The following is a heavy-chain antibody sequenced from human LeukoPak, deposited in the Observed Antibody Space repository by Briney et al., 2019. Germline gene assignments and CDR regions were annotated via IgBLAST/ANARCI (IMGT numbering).Heavy chain of an antibody. D-gene: IGHD2-2*01. CDR3: GRGALGYCSSTSCYAEDY. J-gene: IGHJ4*02. Sequence: PSETLSLTCTVSGGSISSSFYHWGWIRQPPGKGLEWIGSIYYSGNTYYNPSLKSRVTISVDTSKNQFSLKLNSVTAADTAVYYCGRGALGYCSSTSCYAEDYWGQGTLVTVSS. V-gene: IGHV4-39*07. CDR2: IYYSGNT. CDR1: GGSISSSFYH.